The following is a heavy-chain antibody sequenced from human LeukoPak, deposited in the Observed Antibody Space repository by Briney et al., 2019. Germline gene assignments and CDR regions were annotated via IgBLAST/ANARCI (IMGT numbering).Heavy chain of an antibody. V-gene: IGHV4-4*09. CDR3: ARQQLGYKDYYYYVDV. Sequence: SETLSLTCTVSGGSISSYYWSWIRQPPGKGLEWIGYIYTSGSTNYNPSLKSRVTISVDTSKNQFSLKLSSVTAADTAVYYCARQQLGYKDYYYYVDVWGKGTTVTVSS. J-gene: IGHJ6*03. CDR2: IYTSGST. D-gene: IGHD2-15*01. CDR1: GGSISSYY.